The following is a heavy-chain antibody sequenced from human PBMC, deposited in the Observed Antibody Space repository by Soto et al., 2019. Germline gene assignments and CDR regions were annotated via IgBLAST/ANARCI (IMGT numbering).Heavy chain of an antibody. CDR1: GGSFSGYY. D-gene: IGHD3-10*01. CDR2: INHSGST. Sequence: SETLSLTCAVYGGSFSGYYWSWIRQPPGKGLEWIGEINHSGSTNYNPSLKSRVTISVDTSKNQFSLKRSSVTAVDTAVYYCARALGYVARITMVRGVRAPAWEFYYWGQGTLVTVSS. CDR3: ARALGYVARITMVRGVRAPAWEFYY. J-gene: IGHJ4*02. V-gene: IGHV4-34*01.